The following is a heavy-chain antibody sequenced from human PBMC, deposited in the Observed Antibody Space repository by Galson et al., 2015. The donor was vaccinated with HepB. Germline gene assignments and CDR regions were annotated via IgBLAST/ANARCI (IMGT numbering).Heavy chain of an antibody. CDR2: IDPSDSYT. CDR3: ARPSKGELVLDAFDI. D-gene: IGHD1-26*01. CDR1: GYSFTSYW. J-gene: IGHJ3*02. V-gene: IGHV5-10-1*01. Sequence: QSGAEVKKPGESLRISCTGSGYSFTSYWISWVRQMPGKGLEWMGRIDPSDSYTNYSPSFQGHVTISADKSISTAYLQWSSLKASDTAMYYCARPSKGELVLDAFDIWGQGTMVTVSS.